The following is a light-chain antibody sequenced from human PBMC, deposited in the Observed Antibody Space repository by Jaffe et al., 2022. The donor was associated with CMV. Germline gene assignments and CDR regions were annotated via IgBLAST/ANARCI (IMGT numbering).Light chain of an antibody. V-gene: IGKV1-39*01. CDR3: QQSYSTPMYT. CDR2: AAS. CDR1: QSISIY. J-gene: IGKJ2*01. Sequence: DIQMTQSPSSLSASVGDRVTITCRTSQSISIYLNWYQQKPGKAPELLIYAASSLQSGVPSRFSGSGSGTDFTLTISSLQPEDFATYYCQQSYSTPMYTFGRGTKLEIK.